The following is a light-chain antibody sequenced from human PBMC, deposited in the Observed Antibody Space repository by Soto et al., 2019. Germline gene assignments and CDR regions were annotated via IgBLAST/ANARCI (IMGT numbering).Light chain of an antibody. CDR1: QSVSSNY. V-gene: IGKV3-20*01. CDR3: QQYGSSPFT. J-gene: IGKJ3*01. CDR2: GAS. Sequence: ELVLTQSPGTLSLSPGERATLSCRASQSVSSNYLAWYQQKPGQAPRLLIYGASSRATGIPDRFSGSGSGTDFTLTINRLEPEDFAVYYCQQYGSSPFTFGHGTKVDIK.